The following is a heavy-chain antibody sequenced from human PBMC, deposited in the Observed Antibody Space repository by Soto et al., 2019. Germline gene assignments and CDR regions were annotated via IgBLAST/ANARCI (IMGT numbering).Heavy chain of an antibody. J-gene: IGHJ4*02. V-gene: IGHV3-73*01. D-gene: IGHD3-10*01. Sequence: GGSLRLSCAASEFTFSGSAMHWVRQASGKGLEWVGRIRSKANSYATAYAASVKGRFTISRDDSKNTAYLQMNSLKTEDTAVYYCTRTYYYGSGSYYMVFDYWGQGTLVTVSS. CDR1: EFTFSGSA. CDR2: IRSKANSYAT. CDR3: TRTYYYGSGSYYMVFDY.